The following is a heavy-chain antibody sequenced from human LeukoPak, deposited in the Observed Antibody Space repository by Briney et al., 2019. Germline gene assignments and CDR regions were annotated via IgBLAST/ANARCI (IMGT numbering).Heavy chain of an antibody. CDR3: AGGLRANSWYGAY. CDR2: IAPDGSYQ. Sequence: GRSLRLSCAASGFTFSDYAMQRVRQAPGKGLEWVALIAPDGSYQYYADSLRGRFTISRDNFKNTLYLQMNSLRVEDTAVYYCAGGLRANSWYGAYWGQGTLVSVSS. D-gene: IGHD6-13*01. V-gene: IGHV3-30*01. CDR1: GFTFSDYA. J-gene: IGHJ4*02.